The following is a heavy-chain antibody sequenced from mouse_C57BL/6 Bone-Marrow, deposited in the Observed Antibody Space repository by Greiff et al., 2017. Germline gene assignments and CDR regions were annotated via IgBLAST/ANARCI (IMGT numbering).Heavy chain of an antibody. D-gene: IGHD1-2*01. CDR2: IDPETGGT. CDR1: GYTFTDYE. J-gene: IGHJ1*03. V-gene: IGHV1-15*01. CDR3: TRRLLYWYFDV. Sequence: VQLQQSGAELVRPGASVTLSCKASGYTFTDYEMHWVKQTPVHGLEWIGAIDPETGGTAYNQKFKGKAILTADKSSSTAYMELRSLTSEDSAVYYCTRRLLYWYFDVWGTGTTVTVSS.